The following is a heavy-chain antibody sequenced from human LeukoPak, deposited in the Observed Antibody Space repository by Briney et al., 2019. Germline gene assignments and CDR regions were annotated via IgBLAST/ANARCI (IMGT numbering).Heavy chain of an antibody. CDR2: IYNTGST. D-gene: IGHD3-10*01. Sequence: SETLSLTCTVSGXSISSGGYYWSWIRQHPGKGLEWIGYIYNTGSTYYNPSLKSRVTISVDTSKNQFSLKLSSVTASDTAVYYCARRFAPSRNDAFDIWGQGTMVTVSS. J-gene: IGHJ3*02. CDR1: GXSISSGGYY. V-gene: IGHV4-30-4*01. CDR3: ARRFAPSRNDAFDI.